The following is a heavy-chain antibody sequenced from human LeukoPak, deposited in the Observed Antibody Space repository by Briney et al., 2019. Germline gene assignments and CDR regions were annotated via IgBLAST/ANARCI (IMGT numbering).Heavy chain of an antibody. V-gene: IGHV1-18*01. CDR2: ISAYNGNT. Sequence: ASVKVSCKASGYTFTSYGISGVRQAPGQGREWMGWISAYNGNTNYAEKLQGRVTMTTDTSTSTAYMEMRSLRSDDTAVYYCATCSSTSWYDAFDSWGQGTMVTVSA. CDR1: GYTFTSYG. D-gene: IGHD2-2*01. CDR3: ATCSSTSWYDAFDS. J-gene: IGHJ3*02.